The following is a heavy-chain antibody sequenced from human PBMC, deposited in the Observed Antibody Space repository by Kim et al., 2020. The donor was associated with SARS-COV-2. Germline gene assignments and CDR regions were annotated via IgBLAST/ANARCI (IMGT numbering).Heavy chain of an antibody. D-gene: IGHD6-13*01. CDR3: ARGGGSWNQFDY. CDR2: IKEDGSEE. V-gene: IGHV3-7*01. J-gene: IGHJ4*02. Sequence: GGSLRLSCATSGFTFSSYWMSWVRQAPGKGLEWVANIKEDGSEEYYVDSVRVRFTVSRDNAENSLYLQMNSLRSEDTAVYYCARGGGSWNQFDYWGQGTL. CDR1: GFTFSSYW.